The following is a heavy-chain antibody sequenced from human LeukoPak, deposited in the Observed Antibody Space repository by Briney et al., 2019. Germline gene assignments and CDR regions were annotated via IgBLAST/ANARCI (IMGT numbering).Heavy chain of an antibody. CDR1: GYTFTSYG. Sequence: GASVKVSCKASGYTFTSYGISWVRQAPGQGLERMGWISAYNGNTNYAQKLQGRVTITADESTSTAYMGLSSLRSEDTAVYYCARGGYDSSGYYSAFDIWGQGTMVTVSS. J-gene: IGHJ3*02. D-gene: IGHD3-22*01. CDR3: ARGGYDSSGYYSAFDI. CDR2: ISAYNGNT. V-gene: IGHV1-18*01.